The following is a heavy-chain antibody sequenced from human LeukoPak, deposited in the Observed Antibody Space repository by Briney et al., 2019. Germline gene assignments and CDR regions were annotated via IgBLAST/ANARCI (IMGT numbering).Heavy chain of an antibody. CDR1: GYTFTSYG. D-gene: IGHD3-9*01. V-gene: IGHV1-18*01. CDR3: ARSGPLYDILTGYTPGNFDY. J-gene: IGHJ4*02. CDR2: ISAYNGNT. Sequence: ASVKVSCKASGYTFTSYGISWVRQAPGQGLEWMGWISAYNGNTNYAQRLQGRVTMTTDTSTSTAYMELRSLRSDDTAVYYCARSGPLYDILTGYTPGNFDYWGQGTLVTVSS.